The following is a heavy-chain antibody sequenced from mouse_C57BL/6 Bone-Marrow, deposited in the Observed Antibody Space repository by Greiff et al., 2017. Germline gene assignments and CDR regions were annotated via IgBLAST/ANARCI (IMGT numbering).Heavy chain of an antibody. CDR1: GYTFTSYW. CDR3: SRPDYSNYGYFDV. D-gene: IGHD2-5*01. J-gene: IGHJ1*03. CDR2: IYPGSGRT. Sequence: QVQLQQPGAELVKPGASVKMSCKASGYTFTSYWITWVKQRPGQGLEWIGDIYPGSGRTNYNEKFKSKATLTVDTASSTAYMQLSSLTSEDSAVDYCSRPDYSNYGYFDVWGKGTTVTVSS. V-gene: IGHV1-55*01.